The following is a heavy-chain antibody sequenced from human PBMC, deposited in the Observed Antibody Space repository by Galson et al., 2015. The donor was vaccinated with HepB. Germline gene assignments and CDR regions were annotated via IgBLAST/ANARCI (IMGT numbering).Heavy chain of an antibody. CDR3: SKDVASSSWAPREADY. J-gene: IGHJ4*01. D-gene: IGHD6-13*01. CDR1: DFTFSNYN. V-gene: IGHV3-48*01. CDR2: ISSSGGSR. Sequence: SLRLSCAASDFTFSNYNINWVRQAPGKGLEWVSYISSSGGSRYYADSVKGRFTISRDNAKKSLFLQMNGLRVEDTAVYYCSKDVASSSWAPREADYWGHGTLVTVSS.